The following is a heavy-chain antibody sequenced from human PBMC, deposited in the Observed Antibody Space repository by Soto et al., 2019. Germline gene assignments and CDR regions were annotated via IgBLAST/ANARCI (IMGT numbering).Heavy chain of an antibody. CDR1: GGTFSSYA. V-gene: IGHV1-69*06. J-gene: IGHJ6*02. CDR3: ARDYDFWSGYYTGVYYYGMDV. Sequence: WASVKVSCKASGGTFSSYAISWVRQAPGQGLEWMGGIIPIFGTANYAQKFQGRVTITADKSTSTAYMELSSLRSEDTAVYYCARDYDFWSGYYTGVYYYGMDVWGQGTTVTVSS. D-gene: IGHD3-3*01. CDR2: IIPIFGTA.